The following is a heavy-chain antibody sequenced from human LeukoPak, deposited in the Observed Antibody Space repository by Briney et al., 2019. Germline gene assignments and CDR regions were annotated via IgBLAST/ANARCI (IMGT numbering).Heavy chain of an antibody. J-gene: IGHJ6*02. V-gene: IGHV3-11*01. CDR2: ISSSGDTI. CDR1: GFPFSDYY. CDR3: AKDRTPGYYYYGMDV. Sequence: GSLRLSCAASGFPFSDYYMSWIRQAPGKGLEWVSFISSSGDTIYYADSVKGRFTISRDNSKNTLYLQMNSLRAEDTAVYYCAKDRTPGYYYYGMDVWGQGTTVTVSS.